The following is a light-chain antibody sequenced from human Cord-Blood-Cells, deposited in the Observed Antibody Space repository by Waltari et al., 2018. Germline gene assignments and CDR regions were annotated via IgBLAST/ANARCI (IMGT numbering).Light chain of an antibody. CDR2: GNR. J-gene: IGLJ2*01. CDR1: TPHTGAGHD. CDR3: QSYDSSLSGVV. Sequence: QSVLTPPPSLSGAPGQRVTISCTGSTPHTGAGHDVHGYQQLPGTAPKLLIYGNRNRPSGVPDRFSGSKSGTSASLAITGLQAEDEADYYCQSYDSSLSGVVFGGGTKLTIL. V-gene: IGLV1-40*01.